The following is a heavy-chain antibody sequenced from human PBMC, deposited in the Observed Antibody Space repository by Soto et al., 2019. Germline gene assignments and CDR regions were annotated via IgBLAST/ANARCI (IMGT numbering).Heavy chain of an antibody. CDR2: IRGSGDRT. CDR1: GITISNYP. Sequence: EVQLLESGGGLVQPGGSLRLSCAASGITISNYPMSWVRQARGKGLDWVSGIRGSGDRTYYADSAKGRFTISKDISRNSLSLQLDSLGVEDTAVYYCVKDDGGYPSTAPHWGQGTLVTVSS. D-gene: IGHD3-22*01. V-gene: IGHV3-23*01. CDR3: VKDDGGYPSTAPH. J-gene: IGHJ4*02.